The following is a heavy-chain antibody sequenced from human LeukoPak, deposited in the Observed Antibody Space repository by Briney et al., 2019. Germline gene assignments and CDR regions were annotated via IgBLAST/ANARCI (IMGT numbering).Heavy chain of an antibody. CDR3: ANRIVGAYYFDY. J-gene: IGHJ4*02. V-gene: IGHV3-74*01. CDR2: INSDGSRT. CDR1: GNYW. Sequence: PGGSLRLSCAASGNYWMHWVRQAPGKGLVWVSHINSDGSRTSYADSVKGRFTISKDNAKNTVYLQMNNLRAEDTAVYYCANRIVGAYYFDYWGQGTPVTVSS. D-gene: IGHD1-26*01.